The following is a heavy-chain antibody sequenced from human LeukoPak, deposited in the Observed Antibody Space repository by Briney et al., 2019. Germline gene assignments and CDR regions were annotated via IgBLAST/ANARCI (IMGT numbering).Heavy chain of an antibody. CDR1: GYTFTSYG. CDR2: ISAYNGNT. Sequence: GASVKVSCKASGYTFTSYGISWVRQAPGQGLEWMGWISAYNGNTNYAQKLQGRVTVTTDTSTSTAYMELRSLKSDDTALYYCARSGYGSSWYYFDYWGQGTLVTVSS. CDR3: ARSGYGSSWYYFDY. D-gene: IGHD6-13*01. V-gene: IGHV1-18*01. J-gene: IGHJ4*02.